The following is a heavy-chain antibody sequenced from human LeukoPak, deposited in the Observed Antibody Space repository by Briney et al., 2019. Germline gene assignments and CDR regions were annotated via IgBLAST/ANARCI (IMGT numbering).Heavy chain of an antibody. CDR2: IRYDGSNK. Sequence: GGSLRLSCAASGFTFSSYGMHWVRQAPGKGLEWVAFIRYDGSNKYYADSVKGRFTISRDNSKNTLYLQMNSLRAEDTAVYYCAKGIYGSGSYSAAFDIWGQGTMVTVSS. CDR3: AKGIYGSGSYSAAFDI. D-gene: IGHD3-10*01. J-gene: IGHJ3*02. V-gene: IGHV3-30*02. CDR1: GFTFSSYG.